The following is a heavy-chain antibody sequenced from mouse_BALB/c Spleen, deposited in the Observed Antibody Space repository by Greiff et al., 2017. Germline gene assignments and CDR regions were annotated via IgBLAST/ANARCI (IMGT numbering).Heavy chain of an antibody. D-gene: IGHD1-1*01. V-gene: IGHV5-17*02. Sequence: EVKVEESGGGLVQPGGSRKLSCAASGFTFSSFGMHWVRQAPEKGLEWVAYISSGSSTIYYADTVKGRFTISRDNPKNTLFLQMTSLRSEDTAMYYCARYYYGSRSYAMDYWGQGTSVTVSS. J-gene: IGHJ4*01. CDR2: ISSGSSTI. CDR3: ARYYYGSRSYAMDY. CDR1: GFTFSSFG.